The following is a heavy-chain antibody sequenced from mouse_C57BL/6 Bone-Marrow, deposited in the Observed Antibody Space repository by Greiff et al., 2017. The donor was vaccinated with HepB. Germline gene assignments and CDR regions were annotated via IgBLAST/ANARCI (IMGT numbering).Heavy chain of an antibody. CDR2: IYPGGGYT. CDR1: GYTFTNYW. D-gene: IGHD2-5*01. J-gene: IGHJ3*01. V-gene: IGHV1-63*01. CDR3: ARWNYSNPLAY. Sequence: VKLVESGAELVRPGTSVKMSCKASGYTFTNYWIGWAQQRPGHGLEWIGDIYPGGGYTNYNEKFKGKTTLTADKSSSTVYMQFSSLTSEDSAIYYCARWNYSNPLAYWGQGTLVTVSA.